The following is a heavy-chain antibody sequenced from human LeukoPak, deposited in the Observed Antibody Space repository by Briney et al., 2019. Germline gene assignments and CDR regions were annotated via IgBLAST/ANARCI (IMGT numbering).Heavy chain of an antibody. Sequence: GSLRLSCAASGFTFSSYAMRWVRQAPGKGLEWVSGISGSGGSTYYADSVKGRFTISRDNSKNTLYLQMNSLRAEDTAVYYCAKAAIPDYYYDSSGPWLIDYWGQGTLVTVSS. D-gene: IGHD3-22*01. CDR2: ISGSGGST. V-gene: IGHV3-23*01. CDR3: AKAAIPDYYYDSSGPWLIDY. CDR1: GFTFSSYA. J-gene: IGHJ4*02.